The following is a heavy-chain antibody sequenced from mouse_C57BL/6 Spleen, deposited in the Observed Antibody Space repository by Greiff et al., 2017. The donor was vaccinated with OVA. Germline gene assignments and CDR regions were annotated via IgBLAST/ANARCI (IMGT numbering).Heavy chain of an antibody. CDR3: ARGEDSSGYWFAY. CDR1: GYTFTSYT. D-gene: IGHD3-2*02. V-gene: IGHV1-4*01. CDR2: INPSSGYT. J-gene: IGHJ3*01. Sequence: VMLVESGAELARPGASVKMSCKASGYTFTSYTMHWVKQRPGQGLEWIGYINPSSGYTKYNQKFKDKATLTADKSSSTAYMQLSSLTSEDSAVYYCARGEDSSGYWFAYWGQGTLVTVSA.